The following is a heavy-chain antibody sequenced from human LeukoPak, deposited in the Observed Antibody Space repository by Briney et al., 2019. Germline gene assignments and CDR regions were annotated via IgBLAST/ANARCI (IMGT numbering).Heavy chain of an antibody. D-gene: IGHD3-9*01. J-gene: IGHJ4*02. CDR3: ARDRLHYDSLTGYPAD. V-gene: IGHV3-66*01. CDR1: GLTDSSNY. Sequence: PGGSLTLSCADSGLTDSSNYIRWVRQAPGKGLEWVSVMYSGGSTHYADSVKGRFTISRDNSKNTLYLQMNRLRAEDTAVYYCARDRLHYDSLTGYPADWGQGTLVTVSS. CDR2: MYSGGST.